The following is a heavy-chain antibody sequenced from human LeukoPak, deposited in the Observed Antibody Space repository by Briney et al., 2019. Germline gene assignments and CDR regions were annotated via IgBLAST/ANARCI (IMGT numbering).Heavy chain of an antibody. CDR2: INPNSGGT. CDR3: ARDIETYYDYVWGSYRLDY. Sequence: SVKVSCKASGYTFSGYYIHWVRQAPGQGLEWMRWINPNSGGTNYAQKFQGRVTMTRDTSISTAYMELSRLRSDDTAVYYCARDIETYYDYVWGSYRLDYWGQGTLVTVSS. D-gene: IGHD3-16*02. V-gene: IGHV1-2*02. J-gene: IGHJ4*02. CDR1: GYTFSGYY.